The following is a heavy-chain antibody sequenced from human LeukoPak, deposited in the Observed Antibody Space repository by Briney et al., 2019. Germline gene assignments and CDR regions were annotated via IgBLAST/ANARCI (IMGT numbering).Heavy chain of an antibody. CDR2: MNPKSGGT. CDR1: GYTFSDSY. J-gene: IGHJ5*02. Sequence: GASVKVSCKASGYTFSDSYIHWVQQAPGQGLEWMGSMNPKSGGTKYAQKFQGRVSMTRDTSISTAYMELASLTSDDTAVYYCARAGGRSWFDPWGQGTLVTVSS. V-gene: IGHV1-2*02. D-gene: IGHD1-26*01. CDR3: ARAGGRSWFDP.